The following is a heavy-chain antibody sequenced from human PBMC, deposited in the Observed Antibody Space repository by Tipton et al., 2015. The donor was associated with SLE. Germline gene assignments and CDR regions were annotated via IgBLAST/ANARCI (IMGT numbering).Heavy chain of an antibody. V-gene: IGHV4-4*07. CDR3: ARQVDIVVVVTATPFDY. J-gene: IGHJ4*02. Sequence: TLSLTCTVSGGSISSYYWSWIRQPAGKGLEWIGRINTSGSTNYNPSLKSRVTISVDTSKNQFSLKLSSVTAADTAVYYCARQVDIVVVVTATPFDYWGQGTLVTVSS. D-gene: IGHD2-15*01. CDR1: GGSISSYY. CDR2: INTSGST.